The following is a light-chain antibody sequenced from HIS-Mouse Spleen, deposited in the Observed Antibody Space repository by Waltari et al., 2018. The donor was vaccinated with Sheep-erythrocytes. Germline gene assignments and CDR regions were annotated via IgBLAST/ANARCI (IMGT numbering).Light chain of an antibody. V-gene: IGLV3-1*01. CDR2: QDS. CDR3: CSYAGSYNYV. J-gene: IGLJ1*01. Sequence: SYELTQPPSVSVSPGQTASITCSRDKLGDKYACWYQQKPGHSPVLVIYQDSKRPSGIPERFSGSKSGNTASLTISGLQAEDEADYYCCSYAGSYNYVFGTGTKVTVL. CDR1: KLGDKY.